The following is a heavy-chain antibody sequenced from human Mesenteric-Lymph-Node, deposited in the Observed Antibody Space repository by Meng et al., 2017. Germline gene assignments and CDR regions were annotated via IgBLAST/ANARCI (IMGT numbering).Heavy chain of an antibody. CDR1: GGSFSGYY. V-gene: IGHV4-34*01. Sequence: HVHRQQGGAVLFKPSAPLSLTCAVYGGSFSGYYWSWIRQPPGKGLEWIGEINHSGSTNYNPSLKSRVTISVDTSKNQFSLKLSSVTAADTAVYYCARRYGASVYNWFDPWGQGTLVTVSS. J-gene: IGHJ5*02. CDR3: ARRYGASVYNWFDP. CDR2: INHSGST. D-gene: IGHD4-17*01.